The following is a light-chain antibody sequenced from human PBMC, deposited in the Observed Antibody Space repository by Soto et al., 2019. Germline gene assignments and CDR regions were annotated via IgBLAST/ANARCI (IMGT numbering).Light chain of an antibody. CDR2: DVS. Sequence: QSALTQPASVSGSPGQSITISCTGTSSDVGGYNYVSWYQHHPGKAPKLMIYDVSNRPSGVSNRFSGSKSGNTASLIISGLQAEDGADYYCSSYTSSSTLSTYVFGTGTKLTVL. CDR1: SSDVGGYNY. CDR3: SSYTSSSTLSTYV. V-gene: IGLV2-14*03. J-gene: IGLJ1*01.